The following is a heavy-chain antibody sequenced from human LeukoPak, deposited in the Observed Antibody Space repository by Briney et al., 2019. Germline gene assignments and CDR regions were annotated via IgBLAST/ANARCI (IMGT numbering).Heavy chain of an antibody. CDR3: ARRQLRGKTPIYYYYGMDV. D-gene: IGHD3-16*01. V-gene: IGHV5-51*01. CDR2: IYPGDSDT. J-gene: IGHJ6*02. Sequence: PGESLKISCKGSGYSFTSYWIGWVRQMPGKGLEWMGIIYPGDSDTRYSPSFQGQVTISADKSISTAYLQWSSLKASDTAMYYCARRQLRGKTPIYYYYGMDVWGQGTTVTVSS. CDR1: GYSFTSYW.